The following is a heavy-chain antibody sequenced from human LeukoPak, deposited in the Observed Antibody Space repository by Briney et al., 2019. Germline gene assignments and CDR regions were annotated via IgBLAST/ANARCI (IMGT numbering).Heavy chain of an antibody. Sequence: PGGSLRLSCGASEFTFSSYAMSWVRQAPGKGLEWVSSISGSGESTYYAGYVKGRLTVSRDNSKNRLYLQMNSLRAEDTAVYYCAKESGYDSSGYHDYWGQGTLVTVSS. CDR3: AKESGYDSSGYHDY. D-gene: IGHD3-22*01. CDR1: EFTFSSYA. V-gene: IGHV3-23*01. CDR2: ISGSGEST. J-gene: IGHJ4*02.